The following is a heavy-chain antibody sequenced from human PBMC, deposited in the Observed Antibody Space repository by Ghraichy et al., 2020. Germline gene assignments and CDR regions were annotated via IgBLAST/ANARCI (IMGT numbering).Heavy chain of an antibody. D-gene: IGHD3-3*01. CDR2: IWYDGSNK. CDR1: GFTFSSYG. CDR3: ARGQRFLEWLPTHLYYFDY. V-gene: IGHV3-33*01. J-gene: IGHJ4*02. Sequence: GGSLRLSCAASGFTFSSYGMHWVRQAPGKGLEWVAVIWYDGSNKYYADSVKGRFTISRDNSKNTLYLQMNSLRAEDTAVYYCARGQRFLEWLPTHLYYFDYWGQGTLVTVSS.